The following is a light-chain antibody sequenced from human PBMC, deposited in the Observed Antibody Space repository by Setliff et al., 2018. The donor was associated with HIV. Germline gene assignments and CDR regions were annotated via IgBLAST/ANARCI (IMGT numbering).Light chain of an antibody. CDR3: SSYARGENIYL. J-gene: IGLJ1*01. V-gene: IGLV2-11*01. Sequence: QSVLTQPRSVSGSPGQSVTISCTTTSTDVGGYDSVSWYQQLPGKAPKLMIYDVNKRPSGIPDRFSGSKSGNTASLTISGLQAADEADYYCSSYARGENIYLFGSGTKVTVL. CDR1: STDVGGYDS. CDR2: DVN.